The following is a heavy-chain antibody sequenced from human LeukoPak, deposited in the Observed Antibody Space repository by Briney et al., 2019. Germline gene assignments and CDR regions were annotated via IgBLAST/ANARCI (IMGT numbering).Heavy chain of an antibody. Sequence: GGSLRLSCAASGFTVSSNYMSWVRQAPGKGLEWVSVIYSGGSTYYADSVKGRFTISRDNSKNTLYLQMNSLRADDTAVFYCARIYPRLAAAGNWGQGTLVTVSS. J-gene: IGHJ4*02. CDR1: GFTVSSNY. CDR2: IYSGGST. D-gene: IGHD6-13*01. V-gene: IGHV3-66*01. CDR3: ARIYPRLAAAGN.